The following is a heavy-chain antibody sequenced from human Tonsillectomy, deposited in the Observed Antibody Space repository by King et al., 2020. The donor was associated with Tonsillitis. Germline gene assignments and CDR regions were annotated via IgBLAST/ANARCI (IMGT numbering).Heavy chain of an antibody. CDR1: GYSFTSYW. CDR3: ARTRSSYYDFWSGSNAFDI. J-gene: IGHJ3*02. V-gene: IGHV5-51*03. CDR2: IYPGDSDT. Sequence: QLVQSGAEVKKPGESLKISCKGSGYSFTSYWIGWVRQMPGKGLEWMGIIYPGDSDTRYSPSFQGQVTISADKSISPAYLQWSSLKASDTAMYYCARTRSSYYDFWSGSNAFDIWGQGTMVTVSS. D-gene: IGHD3-3*01.